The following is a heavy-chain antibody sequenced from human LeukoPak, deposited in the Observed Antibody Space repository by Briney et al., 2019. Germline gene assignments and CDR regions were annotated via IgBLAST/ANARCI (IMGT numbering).Heavy chain of an antibody. CDR1: GGSISSYY. J-gene: IGHJ4*02. CDR3: ARDYYYDSSGYFNFDY. Sequence: SETLSLTCTVSGGSISSYYWSWIRQPPGKGLEWIGYIYYSGSTNYNPSLKSRVTISVDTSKNQFSLKLSSVTAEDTAVYYCARDYYYDSSGYFNFDYWGQGTLVTVSS. V-gene: IGHV4-59*01. D-gene: IGHD3-22*01. CDR2: IYYSGST.